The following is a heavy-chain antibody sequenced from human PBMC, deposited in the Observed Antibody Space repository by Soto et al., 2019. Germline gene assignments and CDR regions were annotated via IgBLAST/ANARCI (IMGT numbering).Heavy chain of an antibody. D-gene: IGHD1-26*01. CDR2: LRYDGSNK. J-gene: IGHJ4*02. Sequence: GGALRLSCAASGFRFSGFGMHWVRQAPGKGLEWVAILRYDGSNKYYADSVKGRFTISRDNSQNTLYLQMDSLRVEDTAVYYCARDGVGATTFYGYFDYWGQGILVTVSS. CDR1: GFRFSGFG. V-gene: IGHV3-30*02. CDR3: ARDGVGATTFYGYFDY.